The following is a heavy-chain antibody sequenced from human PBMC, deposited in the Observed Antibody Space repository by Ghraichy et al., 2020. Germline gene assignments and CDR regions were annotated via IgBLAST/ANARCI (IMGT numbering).Heavy chain of an antibody. D-gene: IGHD6-19*01. CDR2: IIPIFGTA. V-gene: IGHV1-69*13. Sequence: SVKVSCKASGGTFSSYAISWVRQAPGQGLEWMGGIIPIFGTANYAQKFQGRVTITADESTSTAYMELSSLRSEDTAVYYCARDTSSLGLGARFDYWGQGTLVTVSS. CDR3: ARDTSSLGLGARFDY. CDR1: GGTFSSYA. J-gene: IGHJ4*02.